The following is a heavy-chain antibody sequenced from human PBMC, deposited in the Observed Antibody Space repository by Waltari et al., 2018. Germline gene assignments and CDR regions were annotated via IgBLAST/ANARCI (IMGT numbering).Heavy chain of an antibody. J-gene: IGHJ4*02. D-gene: IGHD1-26*01. CDR2: IYYSGST. CDR3: ARAAYSGSYHY. CDR1: GGSISSYY. V-gene: IGHV4-59*01. Sequence: QVQLQESGPGLVKPSETLSLTCTVSGGSISSYYWSWIRQPPGKGLEWIGYIYYSGSTNYNPALKSRVTISVDTSKNQFSLKLSSVTAADTAVYYCARAAYSGSYHYWGQGTLVTVSS.